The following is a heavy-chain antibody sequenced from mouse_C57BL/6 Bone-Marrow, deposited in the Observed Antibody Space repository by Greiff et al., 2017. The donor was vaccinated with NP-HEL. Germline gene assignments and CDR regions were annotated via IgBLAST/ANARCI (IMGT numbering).Heavy chain of an antibody. V-gene: IGHV1-26*01. CDR1: GYTFTDYY. CDR2: INPNNGGT. Sequence: EVKLQQSGPELVKPGASVKISCKASGYTFTDYYMNWVKQSHGKSLEWIGDINPNNGGTSYNQKFKGKATLTVDKSSSTAYMELRSLTSEDSAVYYCAGYYVRFAYWGQGTLVTVSA. J-gene: IGHJ3*01. CDR3: AGYYVRFAY. D-gene: IGHD2-3*01.